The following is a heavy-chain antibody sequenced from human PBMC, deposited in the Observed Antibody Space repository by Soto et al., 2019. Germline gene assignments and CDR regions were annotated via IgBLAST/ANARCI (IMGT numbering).Heavy chain of an antibody. CDR2: IIPIFGTA. Sequence: SGKVSCKASGGTFSSYAISWVRQAPGQGLEWMGGIIPIFGTANYAQKFQGRVTITADESTSTAYMELSSLRSEDTAVYYCARDKRAAAGTVIDYWGQGTLVTVSS. CDR3: ARDKRAAAGTVIDY. D-gene: IGHD6-13*01. CDR1: GGTFSSYA. J-gene: IGHJ4*02. V-gene: IGHV1-69*13.